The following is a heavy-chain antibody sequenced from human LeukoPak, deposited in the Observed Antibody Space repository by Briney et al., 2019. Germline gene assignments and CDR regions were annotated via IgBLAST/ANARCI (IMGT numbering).Heavy chain of an antibody. CDR3: AGYCSSTSCYWHY. D-gene: IGHD2-2*01. CDR2: ISGSGGST. Sequence: EAGGSLRLSCAASGFTFSSYAMSWVRQAPGKGLEWVSAISGSGGSTYYADSVKGRFTISRDNSKNTLYLQMNSLRAEDTAVYYCAGYCSSTSCYWHYWGQGTLVTVSS. CDR1: GFTFSSYA. V-gene: IGHV3-23*01. J-gene: IGHJ4*02.